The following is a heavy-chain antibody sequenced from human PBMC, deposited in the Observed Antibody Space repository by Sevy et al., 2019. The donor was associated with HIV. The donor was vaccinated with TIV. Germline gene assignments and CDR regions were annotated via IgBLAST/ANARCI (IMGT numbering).Heavy chain of an antibody. V-gene: IGHV3-53*01. CDR2: IYSGGST. J-gene: IGHJ2*01. CDR1: GFTVSSNY. CDR3: AREGYSYGAYWYFDL. D-gene: IGHD5-18*01. Sequence: WGSLRLSCAASGFTVSSNYMSWVRQAPGKGLEWVSIIYSGGSTYYADSVKGRFTISRDNSKNTLYLQMNSLRAEDTAVYYCAREGYSYGAYWYFDLWGRGTLVTVSS.